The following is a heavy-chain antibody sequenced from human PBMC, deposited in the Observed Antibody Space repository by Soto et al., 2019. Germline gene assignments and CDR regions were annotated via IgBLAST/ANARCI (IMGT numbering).Heavy chain of an antibody. Sequence: QLLLQESGPGLVKPSGTLSLTCAVSGGSIGTNNWWHWIRQSPGKGREWIGEIHHTGSINYSPSLKSRVIMSIDESKNQFSLSLSSVTAADTAMYFCARERGAGTYQGFDYWGQGTLVTVSS. J-gene: IGHJ4*02. D-gene: IGHD1-26*01. CDR3: ARERGAGTYQGFDY. V-gene: IGHV4-4*02. CDR2: IHHTGSI. CDR1: GGSIGTNNW.